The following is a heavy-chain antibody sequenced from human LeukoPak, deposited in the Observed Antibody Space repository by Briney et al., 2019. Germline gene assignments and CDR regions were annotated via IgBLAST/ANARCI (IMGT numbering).Heavy chain of an antibody. V-gene: IGHV4-39*01. Sequence: PSETLSLTCTVSGGSISSSSYYWGWIRQPPGKGLEWIGSIYYSGSTYYNPSLKSRVTISVDTSKNQSSLKLSSVTAADTAVYYCARQEVVGATGGDYWGQGTLVTVSS. J-gene: IGHJ4*02. D-gene: IGHD1-26*01. CDR1: GGSISSSSYY. CDR2: IYYSGST. CDR3: ARQEVVGATGGDY.